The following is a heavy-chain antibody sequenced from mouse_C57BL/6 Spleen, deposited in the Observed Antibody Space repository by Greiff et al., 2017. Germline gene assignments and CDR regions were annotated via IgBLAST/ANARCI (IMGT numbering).Heavy chain of an antibody. CDR1: GFTFSDYG. D-gene: IGHD2-4*01. CDR2: ISSGSSTI. Sequence: EVKLVESGGGLVKPGGSLKLSCAASGFTFSDYGMHWVRQAPEKGLEWVAYISSGSSTIYYADTVKGRFTISRDNAKNTLFLQMTSLRSEDTAMYYCARDYDYDGGYFDVWGTGTTVTVSS. CDR3: ARDYDYDGGYFDV. V-gene: IGHV5-17*01. J-gene: IGHJ1*03.